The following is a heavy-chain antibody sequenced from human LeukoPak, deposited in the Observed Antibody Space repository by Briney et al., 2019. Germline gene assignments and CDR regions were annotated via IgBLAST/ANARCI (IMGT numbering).Heavy chain of an antibody. CDR2: ISSSGSTI. D-gene: IGHD4-17*01. CDR1: GSTFSDYY. CDR3: ARHKLTTVTTLNGMDV. V-gene: IGHV3-11*01. Sequence: GGSLRLSCAASGSTFSDYYMSWIRQAPGKGLEWVSYISSSGSTIYYADSVKGRFTISRDNAKNSLYLQMNSLRAEDTAVYYCARHKLTTVTTLNGMDVWGQGTSVTVSS. J-gene: IGHJ6*02.